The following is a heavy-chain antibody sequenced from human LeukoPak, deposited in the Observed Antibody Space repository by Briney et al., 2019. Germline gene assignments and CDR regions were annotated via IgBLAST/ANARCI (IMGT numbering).Heavy chain of an antibody. CDR3: ARERDDILTGDFDY. J-gene: IGHJ4*02. CDR2: ISAYNGNT. CDR1: GYTFTSYG. D-gene: IGHD3-9*01. Sequence: ASVKVPCKASGYTFTSYGISWVRQAPGQGLEWMGWISAYNGNTNYAQKLQGRVTMTTDTSTSTAYMELRSLRSDDTAVYYCARERDDILTGDFDYWGQGTLVTVSS. V-gene: IGHV1-18*01.